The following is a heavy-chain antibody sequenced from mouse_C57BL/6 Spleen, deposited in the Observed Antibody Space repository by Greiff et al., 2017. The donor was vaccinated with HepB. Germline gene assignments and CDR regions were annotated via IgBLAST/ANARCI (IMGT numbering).Heavy chain of an antibody. CDR1: GFSLTSYG. V-gene: IGHV2-6*01. J-gene: IGHJ3*01. CDR3: ASGPYGSSFAY. D-gene: IGHD1-1*01. CDR2: IWGVGST. Sequence: VHLVESGPGLVAPSQSLSITCTVSGFSLTSYGVDWVRQSPGKGLEWLGVIWGVGSTNYNSALKSRLSISKDNSKSQVFLKMNSLQTDDTAMYYCASGPYGSSFAYWGQGTLVTVSA.